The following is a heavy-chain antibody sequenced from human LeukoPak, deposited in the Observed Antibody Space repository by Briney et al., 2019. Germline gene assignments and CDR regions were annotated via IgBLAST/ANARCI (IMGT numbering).Heavy chain of an antibody. V-gene: IGHV4-59*08. J-gene: IGHJ4*02. CDR1: GGSISSYY. CDR3: ARHYSPTAMVGFDY. CDR2: IYYSGST. D-gene: IGHD5-18*01. Sequence: PSETLSLTCTVSGGSISSYYRSWIRQPPGKGLEWIGYIYYSGSTNYNPSLKSRVTISVDTSKNQFSLKLSSVTAADTAVYYCARHYSPTAMVGFDYWGQGTLVTVSS.